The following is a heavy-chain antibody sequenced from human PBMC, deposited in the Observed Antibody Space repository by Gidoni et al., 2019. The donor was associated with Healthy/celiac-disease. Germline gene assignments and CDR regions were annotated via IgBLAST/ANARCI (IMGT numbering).Heavy chain of an antibody. CDR1: GGPFRSYA. CDR2: LIPIFGTA. Sequence: QVQLVQSGAEVKKPGSSVKVSCKAPGGPFRSYAISWVRQAPGQGLEWMGGLIPIFGTANYAQEVQGRDTITADKSTSTAYRELSSLRSEDTAVYYWARGSGGSLIYYDYGMDVWGQGTTVTVSS. CDR3: ARGSGGSLIYYDYGMDV. D-gene: IGHD1-26*01. J-gene: IGHJ6*02. V-gene: IGHV1-69*06.